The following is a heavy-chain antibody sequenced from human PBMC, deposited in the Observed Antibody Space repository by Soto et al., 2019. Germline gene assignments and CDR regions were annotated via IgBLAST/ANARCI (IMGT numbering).Heavy chain of an antibody. CDR3: AREVLWSRYFDY. D-gene: IGHD3-10*01. V-gene: IGHV3-30-3*01. J-gene: IGHJ4*02. Sequence: QVQLVESGGGVVQPGSSLRLSCAASGFIFSNYVMYWFRQAPGKGLAWVAFMSYDGTTKYYADSVKGRFTISRDNSKNTLYLQMNSLRPEDTGVYYCAREVLWSRYFDYWGQGTLVTVSS. CDR1: GFIFSNYV. CDR2: MSYDGTTK.